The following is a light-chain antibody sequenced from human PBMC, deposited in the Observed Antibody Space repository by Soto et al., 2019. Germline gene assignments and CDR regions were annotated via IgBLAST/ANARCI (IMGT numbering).Light chain of an antibody. CDR1: QSVRNN. Sequence: DIMMTQSPATLSVSPGERATLSCRASQSVRNNLAWYQQKPGQAPRLLIYYASTRATGVPARFSGSGSGTEFTLTISSLQSEDSALYYCQQYNNWPPITFGQGTRLEIK. V-gene: IGKV3-15*01. CDR3: QQYNNWPPIT. CDR2: YAS. J-gene: IGKJ5*01.